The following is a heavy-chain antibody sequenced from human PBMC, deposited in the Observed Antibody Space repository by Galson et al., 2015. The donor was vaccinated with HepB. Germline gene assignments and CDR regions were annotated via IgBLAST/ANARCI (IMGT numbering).Heavy chain of an antibody. J-gene: IGHJ4*02. V-gene: IGHV3-30*02. CDR3: ARDPRSRDYGGKGGTDY. CDR2: IRYDGSNK. CDR1: GFTFSSYG. D-gene: IGHD4-23*01. Sequence: LRLSCAASGFTFSSYGMHWVRQAPGKGLEWVAFIRYDGSNKYYADSVKGRFTISRDNSKNTLYLQMNSLRAEDTAVYYCARDPRSRDYGGKGGTDYWGQGTLVTVSS.